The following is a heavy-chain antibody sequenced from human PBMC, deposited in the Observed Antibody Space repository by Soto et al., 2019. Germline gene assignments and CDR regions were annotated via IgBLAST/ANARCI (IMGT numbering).Heavy chain of an antibody. J-gene: IGHJ4*02. CDR3: AAASLGYCSGGSCGLDH. CDR1: GYTFIDYY. Sequence: QVQLVQSGAEVKKPGASVMVSCKASGYTFIDYYIHWVRQAPGQGLEWMGWINPNTGVTNYAQKFQGWVTMTRDTSASTAYMELSSLRSNDTALYYCAAASLGYCSGGSCGLDHWGQGTLVTVSS. CDR2: INPNTGVT. V-gene: IGHV1-2*04. D-gene: IGHD2-15*01.